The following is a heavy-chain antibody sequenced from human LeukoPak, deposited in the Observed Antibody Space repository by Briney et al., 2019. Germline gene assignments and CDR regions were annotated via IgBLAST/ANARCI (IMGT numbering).Heavy chain of an antibody. CDR3: ARDTRGGIEYYFDY. J-gene: IGHJ4*02. Sequence: GGSLRLSCAASGFTFSSYGMHWVRQAPGKGLEWVAVIWYDGSNKYYADSVKGRFTISRDNSKNTLYLQMNSLRAEDTAVYYCARDTRGGIEYYFDYWGQGTLVTVSS. CDR2: IWYDGSNK. D-gene: IGHD3-16*01. V-gene: IGHV3-33*01. CDR1: GFTFSSYG.